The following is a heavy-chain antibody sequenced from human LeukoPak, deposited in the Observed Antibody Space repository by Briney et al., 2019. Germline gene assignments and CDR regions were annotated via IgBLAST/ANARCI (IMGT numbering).Heavy chain of an antibody. Sequence: SETLSLTCTVSGGSISSYYWSWIRQPPGKGLEWLGYIYYSGSTNYNPSLKSRVTISVDTSKNQFSLKLSSVTAADTAVYYCARGAVTTVYYFDYWGQGTLVTVSS. D-gene: IGHD4-11*01. J-gene: IGHJ4*02. CDR1: GGSISSYY. V-gene: IGHV4-59*01. CDR2: IYYSGST. CDR3: ARGAVTTVYYFDY.